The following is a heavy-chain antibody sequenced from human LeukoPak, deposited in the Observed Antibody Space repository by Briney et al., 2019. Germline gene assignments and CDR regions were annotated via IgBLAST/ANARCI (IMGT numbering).Heavy chain of an antibody. V-gene: IGHV1-24*01. CDR2: FDPEDGEA. D-gene: IGHD6-19*01. Sequence: GASVKVSCKVSGYTLTESPVHWVRQPPGKGLEWMGGFDPEDGEAIYAPKIQGRVTMTEDTSTDTAYLELRSLRSDDTAVYYCVTDIRSGWRNYWGQGTLITASS. CDR3: VTDIRSGWRNY. J-gene: IGHJ4*02. CDR1: GYTLTESP.